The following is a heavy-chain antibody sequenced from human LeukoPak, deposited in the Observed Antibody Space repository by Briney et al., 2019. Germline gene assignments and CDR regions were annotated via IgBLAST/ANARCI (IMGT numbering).Heavy chain of an antibody. J-gene: IGHJ5*02. Sequence: PGGSLRLSCAASGFTFNSYSMNWFRQAPGKGLEWVSYISSSGSTIYYADSVKGRFTISKDNAKNSLYLQMDSLRAEDTAVYYCARAQVGYNWFDPWGQGTLVTVSS. CDR1: GFTFNSYS. D-gene: IGHD1-26*01. V-gene: IGHV3-48*04. CDR2: ISSSGSTI. CDR3: ARAQVGYNWFDP.